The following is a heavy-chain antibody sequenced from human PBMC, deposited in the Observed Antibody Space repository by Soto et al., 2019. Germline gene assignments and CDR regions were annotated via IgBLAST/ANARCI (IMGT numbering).Heavy chain of an antibody. J-gene: IGHJ6*02. Sequence: QVQLVQSGAEVKKPGASVKVSCKVSGYTLTELSMHWVRQAPGKGLEWMGGLDPEDGETIYAQKFQGRVTMTEDTSTDTAYMELSSLRSEDTAVYYCASYTLGYSPRYYYYGMDVWGQGTTVTVSS. V-gene: IGHV1-24*01. CDR3: ASYTLGYSPRYYYYGMDV. D-gene: IGHD2-15*01. CDR1: GYTLTELS. CDR2: LDPEDGET.